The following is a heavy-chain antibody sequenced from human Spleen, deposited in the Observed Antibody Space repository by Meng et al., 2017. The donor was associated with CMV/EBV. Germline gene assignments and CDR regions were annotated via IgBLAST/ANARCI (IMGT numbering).Heavy chain of an antibody. J-gene: IGHJ5*02. CDR3: AREKTSSNKNWFDP. D-gene: IGHD4-11*01. Sequence: SQTLSLTCAVYGGSFSGYYWSWIRQPPGKGLEWIGEISHSGNTNYNPSLKNRVAISVDMSKNHLSLKLRSVIAADTAVYYCAREKTSSNKNWFDPWGQGTLVTVSS. CDR1: GGSFSGYY. V-gene: IGHV4-34*01. CDR2: ISHSGNT.